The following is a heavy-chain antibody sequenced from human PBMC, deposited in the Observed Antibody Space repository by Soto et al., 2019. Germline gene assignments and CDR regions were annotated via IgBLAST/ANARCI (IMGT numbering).Heavy chain of an antibody. V-gene: IGHV1-69*06. CDR1: GYTFTGYY. CDR3: ARDIYDSSGYHDAFDI. J-gene: IGHJ3*02. Sequence: ASVKVSCKASGYTFTGYYMHWVRQAPGQGLEWMGGIIPIFGTANYAQKFQGRVTITADKSTSTAYMELSSLRSEDTAVYYCARDIYDSSGYHDAFDIWGQGTMVTVSS. D-gene: IGHD3-22*01. CDR2: IIPIFGTA.